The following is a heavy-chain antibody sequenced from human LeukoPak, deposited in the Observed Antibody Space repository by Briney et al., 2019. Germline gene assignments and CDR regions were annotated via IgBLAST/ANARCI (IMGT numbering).Heavy chain of an antibody. D-gene: IGHD3-22*01. CDR1: GGSISSGGYY. Sequence: SETLSLTCTVSGGSISSGGYYWSWIRQHPGKGLEWIGYIYYSGSTYYNPSLKSRVTISVDTSKNQFSLKLSSVTAADTAVYYCASNYYDSSGYYAHYYYYYGMDVWGQGTTVTVSS. J-gene: IGHJ6*02. CDR3: ASNYYDSSGYYAHYYYYYGMDV. CDR2: IYYSGST. V-gene: IGHV4-61*08.